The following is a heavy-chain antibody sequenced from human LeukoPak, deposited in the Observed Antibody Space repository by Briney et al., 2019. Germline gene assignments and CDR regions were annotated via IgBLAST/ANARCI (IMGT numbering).Heavy chain of an antibody. J-gene: IGHJ4*02. CDR2: IIPIFGTA. Sequence: EASVKVSCKASGGTFSSYAISWVRQAPGQGLEWVGGIIPIFGTANYAQKFQGRVTITADESTSTAYMELSSLRSEDTAVYYCAGLAAAPYKWGQGTLVTVSS. CDR1: GGTFSSYA. V-gene: IGHV1-69*13. D-gene: IGHD6-13*01. CDR3: AGLAAAPYK.